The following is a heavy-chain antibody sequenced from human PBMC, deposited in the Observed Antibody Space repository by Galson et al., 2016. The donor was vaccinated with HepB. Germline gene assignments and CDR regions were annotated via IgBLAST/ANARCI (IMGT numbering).Heavy chain of an antibody. CDR2: IRGSGTGT. D-gene: IGHD6-19*01. CDR3: AKISLVGYNSGLVGSFDI. V-gene: IGHV3-23*01. J-gene: IGHJ3*02. CDR1: GFSISIYS. Sequence: SLRLSCAASGFSISIYSMNWVRQAPGKGLEWVSAIRGSGTGTSYTDSVKGRFTISGDNSKNTLYQQMNSLRAEDAAVYYCAKISLVGYNSGLVGSFDIWCRGTMVTVSS.